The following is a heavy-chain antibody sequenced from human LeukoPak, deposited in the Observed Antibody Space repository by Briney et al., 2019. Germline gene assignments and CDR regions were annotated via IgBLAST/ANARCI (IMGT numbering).Heavy chain of an antibody. D-gene: IGHD5-24*01. CDR2: IIPILGIA. J-gene: IGHJ5*02. CDR1: GGTFSSYA. V-gene: IGHV1-69*04. Sequence: ASVKVSCKASGGTFSSYAISWVRQAPGQELEWMGRIIPILGIANYAQKFQGRVTITADKSTSTAYMELSSLRSEDTAVYYCARARDGGQLSWFDPWGQGTLVTVSS. CDR3: ARARDGGQLSWFDP.